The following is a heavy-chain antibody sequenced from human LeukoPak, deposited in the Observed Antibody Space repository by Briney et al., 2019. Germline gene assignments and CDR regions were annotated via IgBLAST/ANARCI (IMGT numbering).Heavy chain of an antibody. CDR1: GGTFSSYA. V-gene: IGHV1-69*05. D-gene: IGHD6-6*01. J-gene: IGHJ5*02. Sequence: ASVKVSCKASGGTFSSYAISWVRQAPGQGLEWMGGIIPISGTANYAQKFQGRVTITTDESTSTAYMELSSLRSEDTAVYYCARDMGSSGNWFDPWGQGTLVTVSS. CDR3: ARDMGSSGNWFDP. CDR2: IIPISGTA.